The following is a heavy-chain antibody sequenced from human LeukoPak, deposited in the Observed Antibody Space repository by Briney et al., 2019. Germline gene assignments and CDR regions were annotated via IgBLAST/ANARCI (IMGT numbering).Heavy chain of an antibody. Sequence: SETLSLTCTVSGGSISSYYWSWIRQPAGKGLEWIGRIYSSGSTNYIPSLKSRVTISVDKSKNQFSLKLSSVTAADTAVYYCARGRSSSWSYFDYWGQGTLVTVSS. CDR3: ARGRSSSWSYFDY. J-gene: IGHJ4*02. D-gene: IGHD6-13*01. V-gene: IGHV4-4*07. CDR1: GGSISSYY. CDR2: IYSSGST.